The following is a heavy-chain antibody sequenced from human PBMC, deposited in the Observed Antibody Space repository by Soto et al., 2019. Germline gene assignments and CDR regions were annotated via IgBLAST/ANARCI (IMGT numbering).Heavy chain of an antibody. J-gene: IGHJ6*02. D-gene: IGHD2-2*01. CDR2: IYSGGST. CDR3: AREDIVVVPAAFNYYYYGMDV. CDR1: GFTVSSNY. V-gene: IGHV3-53*01. Sequence: GGSLRLSCAASGFTVSSNYMSWVRQAPGKGLEWVSVIYSGGSTYYADSVKGRFTISRDNSKNTLYLQMNSLRAEDTAVYYYAREDIVVVPAAFNYYYYGMDVWGQGTTVTVSS.